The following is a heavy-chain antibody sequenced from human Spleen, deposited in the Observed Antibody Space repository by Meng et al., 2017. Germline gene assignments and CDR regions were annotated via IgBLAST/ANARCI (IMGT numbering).Heavy chain of an antibody. D-gene: IGHD3-10*01. CDR1: GGSFSGYY. J-gene: IGHJ6*02. CDR3: ARGDNYDGSGSYYKISWALSPDTDYYYYGMDV. V-gene: IGHV4-34*01. Sequence: GSLRLSFAVYGGSFSGYYWSWIRQPPGKGREWIGEINHSGSTNYNPSLKSRVTISVDTTMHQTSLRMSSVTAADTAVYYCARGDNYDGSGSYYKISWALSPDTDYYYYGMDVWGQGTTVTVSS. CDR2: INHSGST.